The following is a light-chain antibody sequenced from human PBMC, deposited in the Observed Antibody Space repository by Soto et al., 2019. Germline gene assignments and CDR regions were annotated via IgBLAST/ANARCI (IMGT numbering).Light chain of an antibody. Sequence: DIQMIQSPSSVSASVGDRVTITCRASHGINNYLAWFQQTPGKAPKSLIYTASTLQRGVPSRFSGTGSGTEFTLTINNLQPEDFGTYYCQQYDSYPRTFGQGTKV. V-gene: IGKV1-16*01. CDR1: HGINNY. CDR3: QQYDSYPRT. J-gene: IGKJ1*01. CDR2: TAS.